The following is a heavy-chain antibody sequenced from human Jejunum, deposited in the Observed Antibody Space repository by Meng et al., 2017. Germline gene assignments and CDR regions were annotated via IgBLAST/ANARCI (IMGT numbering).Heavy chain of an antibody. V-gene: IGHV4-39*07. Sequence: QLQLQESGPGLVKPSETLSLTCTVSDDSITSSTYYWGWTRQPPGRGLEWIGSIYYSGNTHYSSSLKSRVTISVDKSKNQFSLKLSSVTAADTAVYYCARVGAILNTGEIDYWGQGTLVTVSS. CDR1: DDSITSSTYY. CDR3: ARVGAILNTGEIDY. CDR2: IYYSGNT. D-gene: IGHD3-16*01. J-gene: IGHJ4*02.